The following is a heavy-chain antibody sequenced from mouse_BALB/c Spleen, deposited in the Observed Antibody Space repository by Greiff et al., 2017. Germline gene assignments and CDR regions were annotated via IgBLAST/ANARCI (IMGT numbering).Heavy chain of an antibody. D-gene: IGHD1-1*01. J-gene: IGHJ4*01. CDR3: ARGGGYYGSSYDYAMDY. V-gene: IGHV5-4*02. CDR1: GFTFSDYY. CDR2: ISDGGSYT. Sequence: EVKVVESGGGLVKPGGSLKLSCAASGFTFSDYYMYWVRQTPEKRLEWVATISDGGSYTYYPDSVKGRFTISRDNAKNNLYLQMSSLKSEDAAMYYCARGGGYYGSSYDYAMDYWGQGTSVTVSS.